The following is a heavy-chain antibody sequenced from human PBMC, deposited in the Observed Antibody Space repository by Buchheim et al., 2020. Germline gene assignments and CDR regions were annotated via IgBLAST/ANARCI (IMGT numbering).Heavy chain of an antibody. Sequence: QVQLQQWGAGLLKPSETLSLTCAVYGGSFSDYYWSWIRQSPEKGLEWIGEIHHSGSTNSNPSLKSRVTISVDTYKNQFSLKLSSVTAADTALYYCARGGDYMRGHWGLGTL. J-gene: IGHJ4*02. CDR2: IHHSGST. V-gene: IGHV4-34*01. CDR1: GGSFSDYY. CDR3: ARGGDYMRGH. D-gene: IGHD4-17*01.